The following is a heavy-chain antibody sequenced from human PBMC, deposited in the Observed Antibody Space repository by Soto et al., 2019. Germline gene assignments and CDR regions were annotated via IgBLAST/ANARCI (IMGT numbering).Heavy chain of an antibody. CDR1: GGSISSLY. J-gene: IGHJ6*02. V-gene: IGHV4-59*01. Sequence: PSETLSLTCTVSGGSISSLYWNWIRQPPGKGLEWIGYIYYSGSTNYNPSLKSRVTISVDTSKNQFSLKLSSVTAADTAVFYCARFKGGSYSPHYYYYGMDVWGQGTTVTVSS. CDR2: IYYSGST. D-gene: IGHD1-26*01. CDR3: ARFKGGSYSPHYYYYGMDV.